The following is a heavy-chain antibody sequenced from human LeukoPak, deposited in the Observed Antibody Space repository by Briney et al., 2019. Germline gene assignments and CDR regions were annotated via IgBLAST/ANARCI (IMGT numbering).Heavy chain of an antibody. Sequence: PSETLSLTCAVYGGSFSGYYWSWIRQPPGKGLEWIGEINHSGSTNYNPSLKSRVTISVDTFKNQFSLKLSSVTAADTAVYYCARITYYYDSSGYPDIWGQGTMVTVSS. CDR3: ARITYYYDSSGYPDI. D-gene: IGHD3-22*01. CDR2: INHSGST. CDR1: GGSFSGYY. J-gene: IGHJ3*02. V-gene: IGHV4-34*01.